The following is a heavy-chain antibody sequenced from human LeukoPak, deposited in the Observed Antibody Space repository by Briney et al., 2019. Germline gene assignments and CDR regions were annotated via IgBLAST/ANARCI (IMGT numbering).Heavy chain of an antibody. CDR3: ARLLSSDWYKGAFDI. J-gene: IGHJ3*02. V-gene: IGHV4-39*01. CDR2: IYYSGST. CDR1: GGSIRSSSYY. Sequence: SETLSLTCTVSGGSIRSSSYYWGWIRQPPGKGLEWIGSIYYSGSTYYNPSLKSRVTLSVDTSKNQFSLKLSSVTAADTAVYYCARLLSSDWYKGAFDIWGQGTMVTVSS. D-gene: IGHD6-19*01.